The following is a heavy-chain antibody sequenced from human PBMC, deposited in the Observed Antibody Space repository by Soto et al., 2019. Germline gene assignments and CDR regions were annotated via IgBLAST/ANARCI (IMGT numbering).Heavy chain of an antibody. J-gene: IGHJ6*02. CDR3: AAEYSSSSYGSGRYYGMDV. V-gene: IGHV1-69*13. Sequence: GASVKVSCKASGGTFSSYAISWVRQAPGQGLEWMGGIIPIFGTANYAQKLQGRVTITADESTSTAYMELSSLRSEDTAVYYCAAEYSSSSYGSGRYYGMDVWGQGTTVTVYS. CDR1: GGTFSSYA. D-gene: IGHD6-6*01. CDR2: IIPIFGTA.